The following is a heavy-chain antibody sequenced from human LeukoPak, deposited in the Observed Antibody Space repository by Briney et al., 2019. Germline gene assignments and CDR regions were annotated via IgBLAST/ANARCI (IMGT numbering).Heavy chain of an antibody. V-gene: IGHV3-21*01. CDR2: ISSSSSYI. J-gene: IGHJ4*02. Sequence: GGSLRLSCAASGFTFSSYSMNWVRQAPGKGLEWVSSISSSSSYIYYAVSVKGRFTISRDNAKNSLYLQMNSLRAEDTAVYYRARDRGMYSGSPPDYWGQGTLVTVSS. CDR3: ARDRGMYSGSPPDY. D-gene: IGHD1-26*01. CDR1: GFTFSSYS.